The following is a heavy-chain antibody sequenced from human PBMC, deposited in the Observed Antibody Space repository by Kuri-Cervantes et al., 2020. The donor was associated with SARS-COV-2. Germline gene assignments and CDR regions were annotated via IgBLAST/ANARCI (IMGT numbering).Heavy chain of an antibody. Sequence: ASVKVSCKASGYTFTSYGISWVRQAPGQGLEWMGWINTNTGNPTYAQGFTGRFVFSLDTSVSTAYLQISSLKAEDTAVYYCARDREGSGSYYTLNYYYYGMDVWGQGTTVTVSS. CDR1: GYTFTSYG. CDR2: INTNTGNP. D-gene: IGHD3-10*01. CDR3: ARDREGSGSYYTLNYYYYGMDV. J-gene: IGHJ6*01. V-gene: IGHV7-4-1*02.